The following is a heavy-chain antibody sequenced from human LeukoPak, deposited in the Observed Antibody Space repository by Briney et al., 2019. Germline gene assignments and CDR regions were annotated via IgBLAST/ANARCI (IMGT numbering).Heavy chain of an antibody. CDR3: AKGVVVVAATAFDY. CDR1: GFTFSSYG. Sequence: GRSLRLSCAASGFTFSSYGMHWVRQAPGKGLEWVAVISYDGSNKYYADSVKGRFTISRDNSKNTLYLQMNSLRAEDTAVYYCAKGVVVVAATAFDYWGQGTLVTVSS. CDR2: ISYDGSNK. V-gene: IGHV3-30*18. J-gene: IGHJ4*02. D-gene: IGHD2-15*01.